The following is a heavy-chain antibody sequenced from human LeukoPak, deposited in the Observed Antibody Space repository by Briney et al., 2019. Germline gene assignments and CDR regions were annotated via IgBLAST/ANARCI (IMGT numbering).Heavy chain of an antibody. V-gene: IGHV4-34*01. J-gene: IGHJ4*02. CDR3: ARGLRYFDWLLDY. Sequence: SETLSLTCAVYGGSFSGYYWSWIRQPPGKGLEWIGEINHSGSTNYNPSLKSRVTISVDKSKNQFSLKLSSVTAADTAVYYCARGLRYFDWLLDYWGQGTLVTVSS. CDR1: GGSFSGYY. D-gene: IGHD3-9*01. CDR2: INHSGST.